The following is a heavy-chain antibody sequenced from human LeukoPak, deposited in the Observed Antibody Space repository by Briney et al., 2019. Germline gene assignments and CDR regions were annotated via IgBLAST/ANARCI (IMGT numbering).Heavy chain of an antibody. CDR2: ISNGASTI. CDR1: GFSFSDYY. V-gene: IGHV3-11*04. Sequence: GGSLRLSCAASGFSFSDYYIGWIRQAPGKGLEWVSYISNGASTIYYADSVKGRFTISRDNSKNTLYLQMNSLRAEDTAVYYCARVRCSSTSCYSYYYYYGMDVWGQGATVTVSS. J-gene: IGHJ6*02. CDR3: ARVRCSSTSCYSYYYYYGMDV. D-gene: IGHD2-2*01.